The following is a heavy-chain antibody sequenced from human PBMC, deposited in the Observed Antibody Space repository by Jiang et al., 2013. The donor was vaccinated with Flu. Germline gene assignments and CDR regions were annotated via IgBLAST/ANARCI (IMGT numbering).Heavy chain of an antibody. CDR3: ARGKQWLDLTFDY. CDR1: GGSFSGYY. CDR2: INHSGST. V-gene: IGHV4-34*01. J-gene: IGHJ4*02. Sequence: LLKPSETLSLTCAVYGGSFSGYYWSWIRQPPGKGLEWIGEINHSGSTNYNPSLKSRVTISVDTSKNQFSLKLSSVTAADTAVYYCARGKQWLDLTFDYWGQGTLVTVSS. D-gene: IGHD6-19*01.